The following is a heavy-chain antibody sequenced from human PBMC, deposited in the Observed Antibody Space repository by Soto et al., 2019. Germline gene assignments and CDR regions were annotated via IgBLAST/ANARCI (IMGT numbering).Heavy chain of an antibody. V-gene: IGHV1-24*01. CDR3: AGITMIVVGAYGMDV. D-gene: IGHD3-22*01. CDR2: FDPEDAEI. J-gene: IGHJ6*02. Sequence: ASVKVSFKVSGYTLTELSRHWVRQAPGKGLEWMGGFDPEDAEIIYAQKFQGRVTMTEDTSTNTAYMELSSLRSEDTAVYYCAGITMIVVGAYGMDVWGQGTTVTVSS. CDR1: GYTLTELS.